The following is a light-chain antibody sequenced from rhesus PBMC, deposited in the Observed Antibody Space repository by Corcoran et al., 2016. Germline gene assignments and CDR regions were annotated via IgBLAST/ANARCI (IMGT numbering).Light chain of an antibody. CDR2: GAS. Sequence: QVILTQSPATLSLSPGERATLSRRASQSVSSYLAWYQLKPGQAPRLLIYGASSRATGIPDRFSGSGSGTDFPLTLRSLEPEDVGVYHCYQHSRVWTFGQGTKVEIK. V-gene: IGKV3-10*01. CDR1: QSVSSY. J-gene: IGKJ1*01. CDR3: YQHSRVWT.